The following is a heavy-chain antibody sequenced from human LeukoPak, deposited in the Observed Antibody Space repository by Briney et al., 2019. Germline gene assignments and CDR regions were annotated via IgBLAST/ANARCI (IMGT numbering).Heavy chain of an antibody. Sequence: PGGSLRLSCAASGFTFSSYSMNWVRQAPGKGLEWVANIKQDGSEKYYVDSVKGRFTISRDNAKNSLYLQMNSLRAEDTAVYYCARGPPIGSGSYGYWGQGTLVTVSS. J-gene: IGHJ4*02. CDR2: IKQDGSEK. CDR3: ARGPPIGSGSYGY. D-gene: IGHD1-26*01. V-gene: IGHV3-7*01. CDR1: GFTFSSYS.